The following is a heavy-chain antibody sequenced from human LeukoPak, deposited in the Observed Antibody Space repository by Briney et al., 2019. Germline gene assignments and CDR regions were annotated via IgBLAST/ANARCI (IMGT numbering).Heavy chain of an antibody. Sequence: TGGSLRLSCAASGFTFSSYAMHWVRQAPGKGLEYVSAISSNGGSTYYANSVKGRFTISRDNSKNTLYLQMGSLRAEDMAVYYCARDRALDYGGNSYEYYFDYRGQGTLVTVSS. J-gene: IGHJ4*02. D-gene: IGHD4-23*01. V-gene: IGHV3-64*01. CDR1: GFTFSSYA. CDR2: ISSNGGST. CDR3: ARDRALDYGGNSYEYYFDY.